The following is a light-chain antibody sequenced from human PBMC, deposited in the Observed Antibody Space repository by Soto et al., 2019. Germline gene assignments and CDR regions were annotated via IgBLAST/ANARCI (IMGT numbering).Light chain of an antibody. J-gene: IGKJ4*01. CDR1: QGISSP. V-gene: IGKV1-13*02. Sequence: AIHLTQSPSSLSASVGDRVTITCRANQGISSPLAWYQQKPGKGPELLIFGASTLETGVPSRFSGSGSGTDFTLTINSLQLEDFATYYCQQYITYPLTFGGGTKVETK. CDR3: QQYITYPLT. CDR2: GAS.